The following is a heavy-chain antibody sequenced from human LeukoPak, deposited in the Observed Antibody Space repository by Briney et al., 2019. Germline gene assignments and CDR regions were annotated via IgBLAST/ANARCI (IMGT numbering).Heavy chain of an antibody. CDR1: GGSISIYY. V-gene: IGHV4-59*12. CDR3: ARIGRGYSYGLEYYYYGMDV. J-gene: IGHJ6*02. D-gene: IGHD5-18*01. CDR2: TYNSGST. Sequence: SETLSLTCTVSGGSISIYYWSWIRQPPGKGLEWIGYTYNSGSTNYNPSLKSRVTISVDTSKNQFSLKLSSVTAADTAVYYCARIGRGYSYGLEYYYYGMDVWGQGTTVTVSS.